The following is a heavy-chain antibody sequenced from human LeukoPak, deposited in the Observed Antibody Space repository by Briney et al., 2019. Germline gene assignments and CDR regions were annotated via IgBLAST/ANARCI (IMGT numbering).Heavy chain of an antibody. J-gene: IGHJ4*02. D-gene: IGHD4-17*01. V-gene: IGHV3-30*18. CDR2: ISYDGGDK. CDR1: GFTFSSYG. Sequence: HAGGSLRLSCAASGFTFSSYGMHWVRQAPVKGLEWVAVISYDGGDKYYADSVEGRFTISRDNSKNTLYLQMNSLRAEDTAVYYCANQDGVWGQGTLVTVSS. CDR3: ANQDGV.